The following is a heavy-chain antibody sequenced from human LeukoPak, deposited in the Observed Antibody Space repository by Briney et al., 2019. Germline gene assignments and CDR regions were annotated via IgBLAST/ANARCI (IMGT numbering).Heavy chain of an antibody. CDR1: GFTFSSYA. Sequence: GGSLRLSCAASGFTFSSYAMSWVRQAPGKGLEWVSAISGSGGSTYYADSVKGRFTISRDNSKNTLYLQMNSLRAEDTAVCYCARSYTTGYSSGWYTFDYWGQGTLVTVSS. J-gene: IGHJ4*02. V-gene: IGHV3-23*01. CDR2: ISGSGGST. CDR3: ARSYTTGYSSGWYTFDY. D-gene: IGHD6-19*01.